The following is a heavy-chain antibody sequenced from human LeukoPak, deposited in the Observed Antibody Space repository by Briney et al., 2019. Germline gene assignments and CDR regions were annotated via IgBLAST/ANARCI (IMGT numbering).Heavy chain of an antibody. CDR2: ISYDGSNK. CDR3: AKDPAGAPEYYFDY. J-gene: IGHJ4*02. Sequence: GGSLRLSCAASGFTFGSYGMHWVRQAPGKGLEWVAVISYDGSNKYYADSVKGRFTISRDNSKNTLYLQMNSLRAEDTAVYYCAKDPAGAPEYYFDYWGQGTLVTVSS. CDR1: GFTFGSYG. D-gene: IGHD1-14*01. V-gene: IGHV3-30*18.